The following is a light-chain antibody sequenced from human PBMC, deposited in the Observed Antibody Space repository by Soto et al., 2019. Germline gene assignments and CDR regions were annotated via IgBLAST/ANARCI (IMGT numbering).Light chain of an antibody. CDR3: AAWDDSHNFLYV. V-gene: IGLV1-44*01. Sequence: QSVLTQPPSVSGTPGQRVTVSCSGGRSNIGSNTVHWYQQLPGAAPKLLIYRDNQRPSEVPDRFAASKSATSASLAISGLQSEDEGDYYSAAWDDSHNFLYVFATGTKVTVL. J-gene: IGLJ1*01. CDR1: RSNIGSNT. CDR2: RDN.